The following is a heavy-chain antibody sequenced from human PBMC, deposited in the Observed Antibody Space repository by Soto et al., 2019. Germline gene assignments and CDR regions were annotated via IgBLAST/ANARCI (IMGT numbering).Heavy chain of an antibody. CDR2: INYSGST. Sequence: QVQLQESGPGLVKPSQTLSLTCTVSGGSISSGGYYWSWIRQHPGKGLEWIGYINYSGSTYYNPSLKSRVTISVDTSENHFSLKLSSVTAADTAVYYCARASTSTVFDPWGQGTLLTVSS. D-gene: IGHD2-2*01. J-gene: IGHJ5*02. V-gene: IGHV4-31*03. CDR3: ARASTSTVFDP. CDR1: GGSISSGGYY.